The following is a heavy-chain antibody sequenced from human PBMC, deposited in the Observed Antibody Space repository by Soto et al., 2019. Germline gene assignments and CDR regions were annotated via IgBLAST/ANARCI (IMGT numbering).Heavy chain of an antibody. Sequence: GGSLRLSCAASGFTFSSYGMHWVRQAPGKGLEWVAVISYDGSNKYYADSVKGRFTISRDNSKNTLYLQMNSLRAEDTAVYYCVVAGSAEYFQHWGQGTLVTVSS. CDR2: ISYDGSNK. J-gene: IGHJ1*01. CDR3: VVAGSAEYFQH. D-gene: IGHD6-19*01. V-gene: IGHV3-30*03. CDR1: GFTFSSYG.